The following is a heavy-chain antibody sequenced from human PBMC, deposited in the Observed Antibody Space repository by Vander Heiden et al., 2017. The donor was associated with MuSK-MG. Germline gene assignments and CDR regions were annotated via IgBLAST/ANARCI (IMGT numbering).Heavy chain of an antibody. CDR1: GGSISSGSYY. CDR3: ARSREPAADAFDI. J-gene: IGHJ3*02. CDR2: IDTRGST. V-gene: IGHV4-61*02. D-gene: IGHD6-25*01. Sequence: QVQLQESGPGLVKPSQTLSLTCPVSGGSISSGSYYWSWIRQPAGKGLEWIGRIDTRGSTNYNPSLKSRVTISVDTSKNQFSLKLSSVTAADTAVYYCARSREPAADAFDIWGQGTMVTVSS.